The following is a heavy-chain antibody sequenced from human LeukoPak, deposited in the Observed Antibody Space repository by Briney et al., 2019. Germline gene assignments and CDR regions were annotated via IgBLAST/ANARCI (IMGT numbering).Heavy chain of an antibody. Sequence: SETLSLTCTVSGGSISSSSYYWGWIRQPPGKGLEWIGSIYYSGSTYYNPSLKSRVTISVDTSKNQSSLKLSSVTAADTAVYYCARVRYFDWLIDYWGQGTLVTVSS. V-gene: IGHV4-39*07. CDR2: IYYSGST. J-gene: IGHJ4*02. CDR1: GGSISSSSYY. D-gene: IGHD3-9*01. CDR3: ARVRYFDWLIDY.